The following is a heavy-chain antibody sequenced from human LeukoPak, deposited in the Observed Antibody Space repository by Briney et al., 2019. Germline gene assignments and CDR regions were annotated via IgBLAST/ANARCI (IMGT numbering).Heavy chain of an antibody. V-gene: IGHV1-69*13. CDR2: IIPMFGTA. J-gene: IGHJ5*02. CDR3: ARGPFPPAATVATNNWFDP. CDR1: GGTFSSYA. Sequence: SVKVSCKASGGTFSSYAISWVRQAPGQGLEWMGGIIPMFGTASYAQKFQGRVTITADESANIAYMELSSLRSEDTAVYYCARGPFPPAATVATNNWFDPWGQGTLVTVSS. D-gene: IGHD6-13*01.